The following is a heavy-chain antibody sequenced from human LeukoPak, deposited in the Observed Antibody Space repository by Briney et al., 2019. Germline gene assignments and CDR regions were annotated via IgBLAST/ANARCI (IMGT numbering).Heavy chain of an antibody. V-gene: IGHV3-74*01. CDR3: ARMKMVRGAPWGFDY. CDR2: IDSDGTTA. Sequence: PGGSLRLSCAASTFNFSDYYMSSIRQTRGKGLVWVARIDSDGTTATYADSVKGRFTISRDNAKNTLYLQMNSLRAEDTALYYCARMKMVRGAPWGFDYWGQGTLVSVSS. D-gene: IGHD3-10*01. CDR1: TFNFSDYY. J-gene: IGHJ4*02.